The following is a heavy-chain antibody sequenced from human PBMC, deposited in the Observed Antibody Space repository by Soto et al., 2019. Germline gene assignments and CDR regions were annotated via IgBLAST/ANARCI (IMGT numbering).Heavy chain of an antibody. V-gene: IGHV2-5*02. D-gene: IGHD4-17*01. Sequence: QITLKESGPTLVKPTQTLTLTCTLSGFSLSTGGVGVGWIRQSPGKALEWLAVIYWDDVKHYSPSLERRLTXXXXTXXXXXXXXXTXMDPVDXXXXXCARKGSGDYALDYWGQGILVTVSS. CDR2: IYWDDVK. CDR1: GFSLSTGGVG. J-gene: IGHJ4*02. CDR3: ARKGSGDYALDY.